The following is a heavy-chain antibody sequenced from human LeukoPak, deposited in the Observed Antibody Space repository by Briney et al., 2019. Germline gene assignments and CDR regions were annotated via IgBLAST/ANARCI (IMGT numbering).Heavy chain of an antibody. CDR3: ARLNEYCSGGSCYAYDF. V-gene: IGHV4-59*07. D-gene: IGHD2-15*01. CDR1: GGSITSYY. Sequence: ASDTLSLTCTVSGGSITSYYWSWLRQPPGKGLEWIGYISYTRSTNYNPPLKSRANISVETSINQFSLKLSFVPDVDTAEYYCARLNEYCSGGSCYAYDFWGQGTLVTVSS. CDR2: ISYTRST. J-gene: IGHJ4*02.